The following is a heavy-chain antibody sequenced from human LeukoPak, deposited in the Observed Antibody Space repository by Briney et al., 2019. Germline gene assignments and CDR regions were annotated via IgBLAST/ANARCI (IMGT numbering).Heavy chain of an antibody. Sequence: GESLKISCKGSGYRFTSYWMAWVRQMPGKGLEWMGTIYPDDSETRYSPSSQGQVTVSADKSISTAYLQWSTLEASDTATYYCARPSSGTYYGMDVWGQGTTVTVSS. V-gene: IGHV5-51*01. CDR1: GYRFTSYW. D-gene: IGHD1-26*01. CDR3: ARPSSGTYYGMDV. CDR2: IYPDDSET. J-gene: IGHJ6*02.